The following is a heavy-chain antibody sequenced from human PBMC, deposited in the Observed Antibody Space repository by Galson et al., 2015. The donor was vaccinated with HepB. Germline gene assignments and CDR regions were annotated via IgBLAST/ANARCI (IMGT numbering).Heavy chain of an antibody. CDR3: ARDHPQSSGWAYYFDY. CDR1: GYTFTSYG. Sequence: SVKVSCKASGYTFTSYGISWVRQAPGQGLEWMGRTSAYNGNTNYAQKLQGRVTMTTDTSTSTAYMELRSLRSDDTAVYYCARDHPQSSGWAYYFDYWGQGTLVTVSS. D-gene: IGHD6-19*01. V-gene: IGHV1-18*01. J-gene: IGHJ4*02. CDR2: TSAYNGNT.